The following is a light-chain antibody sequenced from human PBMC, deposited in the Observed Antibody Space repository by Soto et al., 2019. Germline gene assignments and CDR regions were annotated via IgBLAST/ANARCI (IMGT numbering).Light chain of an antibody. Sequence: DIQMTQSPSSLSASVGDRVTITCRASQGIRNYLAWSQQTPGKVPKLLIYEASNLQSGVPSRFRGGGSGTEFTLTISSLQPEDVATYYCQNFDSAPQTFGQGTK. CDR3: QNFDSAPQT. CDR1: QGIRNY. J-gene: IGKJ1*01. CDR2: EAS. V-gene: IGKV1-27*01.